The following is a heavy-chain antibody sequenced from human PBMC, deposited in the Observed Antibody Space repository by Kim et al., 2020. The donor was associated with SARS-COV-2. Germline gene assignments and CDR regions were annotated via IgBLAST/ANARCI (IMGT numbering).Heavy chain of an antibody. Sequence: RYSQSLKSRLTLTKYTSKNQVVLTMTSMDPVDTATYYCARRSSWYGWFDPWGQGTLVTVSS. D-gene: IGHD6-13*01. J-gene: IGHJ5*02. CDR3: ARRSSWYGWFDP. V-gene: IGHV2-5*01.